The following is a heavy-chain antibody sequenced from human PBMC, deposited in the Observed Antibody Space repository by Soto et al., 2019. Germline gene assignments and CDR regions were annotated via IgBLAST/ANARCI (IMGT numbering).Heavy chain of an antibody. J-gene: IGHJ4*02. CDR3: VRDRTRAGAYYFDY. CDR1: GFIFNDYS. Sequence: EVQLVESGGGLVQPGGSVRLSCAASGFIFNDYSMNWVRQAPGQGLEWLAFISGSTNTIYYADSVKGRFTISRDKAKQSVYLQMDSLRHEDTAVYYCVRDRTRAGAYYFDYWGQGTLVTVSS. D-gene: IGHD3-10*01. V-gene: IGHV3-48*02. CDR2: ISGSTNTI.